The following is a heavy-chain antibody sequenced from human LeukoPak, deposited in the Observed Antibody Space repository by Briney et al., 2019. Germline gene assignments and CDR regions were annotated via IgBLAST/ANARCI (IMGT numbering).Heavy chain of an antibody. J-gene: IGHJ3*02. Sequence: GGSLRLSCAASGFTFSSYWMNWVRQAPGKGLVWVSRIDTDGSGTTYADSVKGRFTISRDNAKNMLYLQMNTLRAEDTAVYYCARGLTIFGVVNDGLDIWGQGTKVTVSS. V-gene: IGHV3-74*01. CDR1: GFTFSSYW. D-gene: IGHD3-3*01. CDR3: ARGLTIFGVVNDGLDI. CDR2: IDTDGSGT.